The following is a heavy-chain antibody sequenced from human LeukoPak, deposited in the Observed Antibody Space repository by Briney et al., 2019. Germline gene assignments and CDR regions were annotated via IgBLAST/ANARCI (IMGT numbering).Heavy chain of an antibody. D-gene: IGHD4-17*01. CDR1: GGSISSYS. CDR3: AGIDYALH. J-gene: IGHJ1*01. Sequence: PSEILSLTCTVSGGSISSYSWSWIRQPAGKGLEWIGRIYASGSTNYNPSLKSRVTMSVDTSKNQFSLKVSSVTAADTAMYYCAGIDYALHWGQGILVTVSS. CDR2: IYASGST. V-gene: IGHV4-4*07.